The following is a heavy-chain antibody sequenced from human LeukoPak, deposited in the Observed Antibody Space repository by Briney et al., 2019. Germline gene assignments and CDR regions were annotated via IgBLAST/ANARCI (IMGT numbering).Heavy chain of an antibody. J-gene: IGHJ4*02. CDR3: ARSDPRRAARRYYFDY. V-gene: IGHV4-59*01. CDR2: IYYSGST. Sequence: SETLSLTCTVTGGSISSYYWSWIRQPPGKGLEWIGYIYYSGSTNYNPSLKSRVTISVDTSKNQFSLKLSSVTAADTAVYYCARSDPRRAARRYYFDYWGQGTLVTVSS. D-gene: IGHD6-6*01. CDR1: GGSISSYY.